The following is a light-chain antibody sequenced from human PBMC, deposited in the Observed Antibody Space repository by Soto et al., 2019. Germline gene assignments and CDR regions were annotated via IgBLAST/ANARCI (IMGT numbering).Light chain of an antibody. CDR3: QKYNSAPHT. Sequence: DIQMTQSPSSLSASVGDRVIITCRASQGISNYLAWYQQKPGIVPKLLIYAASTLQSGVPSRFSGSGSGTDFTLTISSLQPEDVATYYCQKYNSAPHTSGQGTKLEIK. CDR1: QGISNY. V-gene: IGKV1-27*01. CDR2: AAS. J-gene: IGKJ2*01.